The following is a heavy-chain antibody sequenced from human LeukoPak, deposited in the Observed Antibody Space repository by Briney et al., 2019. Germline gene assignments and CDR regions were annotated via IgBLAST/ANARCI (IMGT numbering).Heavy chain of an antibody. D-gene: IGHD3-10*01. J-gene: IGHJ6*03. V-gene: IGHV5-51*01. CDR2: IYPVDSDT. CDR1: GYSFTSYW. CDR3: ARHVTMVRGVITTSYYYYYMDV. Sequence: GESLKISCKGSGYSFTSYWIGWVRQMPGKGLAWMGIIYPVDSDTRYSPSLQGQVTISADKSISTAYLQWSSLKASDTAMYYCARHVTMVRGVITTSYYYYYMDVWGKGTTVTVSS.